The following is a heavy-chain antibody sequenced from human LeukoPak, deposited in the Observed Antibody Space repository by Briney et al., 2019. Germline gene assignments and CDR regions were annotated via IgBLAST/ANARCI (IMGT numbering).Heavy chain of an antibody. D-gene: IGHD3-10*01. CDR1: GGSISSYY. V-gene: IGHV4-59*01. Sequence: SETLSLTCTVSGGSISSYYWSWIRQPPGKGLEWIGYIYYSGSTNYNPSLKSRVTISVDTSKHQFSLKLSSVTAADTAVYYCARAYMVRGVPNWFDPWGQGTLVTVSS. CDR3: ARAYMVRGVPNWFDP. CDR2: IYYSGST. J-gene: IGHJ5*02.